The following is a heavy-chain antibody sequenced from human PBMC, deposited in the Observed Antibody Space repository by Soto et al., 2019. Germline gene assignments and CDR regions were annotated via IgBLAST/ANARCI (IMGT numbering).Heavy chain of an antibody. V-gene: IGHV3-9*01. Sequence: SLRLSCAASGFFFEDYAMHCVRQAPGKGLEGVSASSWNSGNIGYADSVRGRFTISRHDAKNSLYLQMSSLRTGDTAFYFCAKDMRSSQGGSYAEELWGQGTLVNVSS. CDR3: AKDMRSSQGGSYAEEL. D-gene: IGHD3-10*01. J-gene: IGHJ4*02. CDR2: SSWNSGNI. CDR1: GFFFEDYA.